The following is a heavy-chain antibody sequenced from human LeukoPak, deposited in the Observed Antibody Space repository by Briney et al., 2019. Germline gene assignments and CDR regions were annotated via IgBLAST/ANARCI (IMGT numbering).Heavy chain of an antibody. D-gene: IGHD6-19*01. CDR3: AKGEQWLVRGRYYYYGMDV. CDR1: GFTFSSYA. Sequence: AGSLRLSCAASGFTFSSYAMSWVRQAPGKGLEWVSAISGSGGSTYYADSVKGRFTISRDNSKNTLYLQMNSLRAEDTAVYYCAKGEQWLVRGRYYYYGMDVWGQGTTVTVSS. V-gene: IGHV3-23*01. CDR2: ISGSGGST. J-gene: IGHJ6*02.